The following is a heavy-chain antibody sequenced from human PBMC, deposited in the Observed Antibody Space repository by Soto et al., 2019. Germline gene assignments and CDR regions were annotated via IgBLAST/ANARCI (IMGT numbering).Heavy chain of an antibody. D-gene: IGHD3-10*01. Sequence: EVQLLESGGGLVQPGGSLRLSCAASGFTFTNYAMNWVCQAPGKGLEWVSSISGSGSTTYYADSVQGRFTISRDNSRHTLYLEMNTLRAEDTAVYYCARDLFLQGYYGSGNYYALDYWGQGTLVPVSS. CDR2: ISGSGSTT. CDR1: GFTFTNYA. V-gene: IGHV3-23*01. CDR3: ARDLFLQGYYGSGNYYALDY. J-gene: IGHJ4*02.